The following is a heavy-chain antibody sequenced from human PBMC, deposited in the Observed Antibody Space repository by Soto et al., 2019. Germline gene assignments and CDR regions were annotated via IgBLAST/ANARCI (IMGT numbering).Heavy chain of an antibody. CDR2: MSYDGRNK. Sequence: QVQLVESGGGVVQPGRSLRLSCGASGFTFNNHAMHWVRQAPGKGLEWVAVMSYDGRNKYYADSVKGRFTISRDNSKTTLYLQTNSVRADDTAVYYCARSRGYSNYYYYGMDVWGQGTTVTVSS. CDR1: GFTFNNHA. J-gene: IGHJ6*02. V-gene: IGHV3-30*04. D-gene: IGHD1-1*01. CDR3: ARSRGYSNYYYYGMDV.